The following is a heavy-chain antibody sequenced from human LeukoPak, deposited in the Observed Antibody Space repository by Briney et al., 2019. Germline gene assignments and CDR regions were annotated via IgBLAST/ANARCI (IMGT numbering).Heavy chain of an antibody. CDR3: ARDGCSSTSCYEGNWFDP. CDR2: INPSGGST. D-gene: IGHD2-2*01. J-gene: IGHJ5*02. CDR1: GYTFTSYY. Sequence: GASVKVSCKASGYTFTSYYMHWVRQAPGQGLEWMGIINPSGGSTSYAQKFQGRVTMTRDTSTSTVYMELSSRRSEDTAVYYCARDGCSSTSCYEGNWFDPWGQGTLVTVSS. V-gene: IGHV1-46*01.